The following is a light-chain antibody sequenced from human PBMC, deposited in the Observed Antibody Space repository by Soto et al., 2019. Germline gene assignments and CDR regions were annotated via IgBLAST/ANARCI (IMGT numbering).Light chain of an antibody. CDR2: EVT. J-gene: IGLJ1*01. CDR3: NSYTSDYTYV. Sequence: QSALTQPASVAGAPGQQTTISFTGSKKEVGGNNYVSWYQHHPGNAPKIIIYEVTNRPSGISNSFSASKSGSTASLTIYGLQAEDEADYYCNSYTSDYTYVFGNGTKITVL. CDR1: KKEVGGNNY. V-gene: IGLV2-14*01.